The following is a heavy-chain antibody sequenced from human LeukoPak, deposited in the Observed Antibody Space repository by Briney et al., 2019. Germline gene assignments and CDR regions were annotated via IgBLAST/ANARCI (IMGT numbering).Heavy chain of an antibody. V-gene: IGHV1-2*02. CDR3: ARVPGTYHY. CDR1: GDTFTGYY. J-gene: IGHJ4*02. Sequence: ASVTVSCKASGDTFTGYYIHWVRQAPGQGLEWMGWINANSGGTIYAQKFQGRVIMTRDTSISTAYMELSRLRSDDTAVYYCARVPGTYHYWGQGTLVTVSS. CDR2: INANSGGT.